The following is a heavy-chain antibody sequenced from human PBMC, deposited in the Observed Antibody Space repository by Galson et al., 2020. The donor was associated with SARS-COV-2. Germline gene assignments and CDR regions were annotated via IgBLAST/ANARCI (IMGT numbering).Heavy chain of an antibody. J-gene: IGHJ6*02. V-gene: IGHV3-30*04. D-gene: IGHD2-21*01. CDR3: ARGEVIAPWSYDYGMDV. CDR1: GFTFSSYA. Sequence: GGSMRLSCAASGFTFSSYAMHWVRQAPGKGLEWVAVISYDGSNKYYADSVKGRFTISRDNSKNTLYLQMNSLRVEDTAVYYCARGEVIAPWSYDYGMDVWGQGTTVTVSS. CDR2: ISYDGSNK.